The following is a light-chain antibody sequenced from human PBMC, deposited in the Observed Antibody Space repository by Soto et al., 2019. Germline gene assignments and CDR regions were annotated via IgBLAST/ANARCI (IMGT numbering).Light chain of an antibody. J-gene: IGLJ1*01. CDR1: SSDVGGYNY. Sequence: QSVLTQPASVSGSPGQSITISCTGTSSDVGGYNYVSWYQQHPGKAPKLMIYDVSNRSSGVSNRFSGSKSGNTASLTISGLQAEDEPDYYCSSYTSSSTYVFGTGTKLTVL. CDR3: SSYTSSSTYV. CDR2: DVS. V-gene: IGLV2-14*01.